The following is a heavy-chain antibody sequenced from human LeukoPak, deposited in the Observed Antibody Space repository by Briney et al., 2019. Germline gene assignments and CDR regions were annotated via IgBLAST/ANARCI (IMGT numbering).Heavy chain of an antibody. Sequence: PGGSLRLSCAASGFTFSSYWMSWIRQAPGKGLEWVANIKQDGSEKYYVDSVKGRFTISRDNAKNSLYLQMNSLRAEDTAVYYCARDFRRITIFGVAYDAFDIWGQGTMVTVSS. CDR3: ARDFRRITIFGVAYDAFDI. J-gene: IGHJ3*02. D-gene: IGHD3-3*01. CDR2: IKQDGSEK. CDR1: GFTFSSYW. V-gene: IGHV3-7*01.